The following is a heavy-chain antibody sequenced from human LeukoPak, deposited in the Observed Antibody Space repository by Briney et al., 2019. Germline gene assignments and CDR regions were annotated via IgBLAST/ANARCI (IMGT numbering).Heavy chain of an antibody. CDR2: ISAYNGNT. CDR3: ARPSSPQKWLSDSDAFDI. Sequence: ASVKVSCKASVYTFTSYGISWVRQAPGQGLEWMGWISAYNGNTNYAQKLQGRVTMTTDTSTSTAYMELRSLRSDDTAVYYCARPSSPQKWLSDSDAFDIWGQGTTVTVSS. V-gene: IGHV1-18*01. D-gene: IGHD3-22*01. J-gene: IGHJ3*02. CDR1: VYTFTSYG.